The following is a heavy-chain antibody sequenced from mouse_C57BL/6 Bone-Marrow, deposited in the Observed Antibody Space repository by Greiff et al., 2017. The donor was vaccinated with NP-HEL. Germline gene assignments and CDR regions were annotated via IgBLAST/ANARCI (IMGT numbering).Heavy chain of an antibody. J-gene: IGHJ1*03. V-gene: IGHV5-2*01. D-gene: IGHD1-1*01. CDR1: EYEFPSHD. CDR2: INSDGGST. CDR3: ESRGGSSNWYFDV. Sequence: EVQLVESGGGLVQPGESLKLSCESNEYEFPSHDMSWVRKTPEKRLELVAAINSDGGSTYYPDTMERRFIISRDNTKKTLYLQMSSLRSEDTALNYCESRGGSSNWYFDVWGTGTTVTVSS.